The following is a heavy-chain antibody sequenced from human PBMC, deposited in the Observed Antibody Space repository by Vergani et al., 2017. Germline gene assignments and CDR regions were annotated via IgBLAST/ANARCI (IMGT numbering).Heavy chain of an antibody. CDR1: GGSFSGYY. CDR3: ARGSHYYGSGSRKQAFDY. Sequence: QVQLQQWGAGLLKPSETLSLTCAVYGGSFSGYYWSWIRQPPGKGLEWIGEINHSGSTNYNPSLKSRVTISVDTSKNQFSLKLSSVTAADTAVYYCARGSHYYGSGSRKQAFDYWGQGTLVTVSS. V-gene: IGHV4-34*01. J-gene: IGHJ4*02. D-gene: IGHD3-10*01. CDR2: INHSGST.